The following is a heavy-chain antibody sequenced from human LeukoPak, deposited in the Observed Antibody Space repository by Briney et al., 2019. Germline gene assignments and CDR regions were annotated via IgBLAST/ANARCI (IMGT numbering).Heavy chain of an antibody. Sequence: GGSLRLSCAASGFTFSSYAMGWVRQAPGKGLEWVSVISGRGDITFYADSVKGRFTISRDNAKNTVYLQMNSLRADDTAVYYCARALDYFGPGRIDYWGQGNLVTVSS. CDR1: GFTFSSYA. D-gene: IGHD3-10*01. CDR3: ARALDYFGPGRIDY. V-gene: IGHV3-23*01. J-gene: IGHJ4*02. CDR2: ISGRGDIT.